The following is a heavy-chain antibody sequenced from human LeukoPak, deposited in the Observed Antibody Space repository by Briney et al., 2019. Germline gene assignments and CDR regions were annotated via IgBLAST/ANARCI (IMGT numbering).Heavy chain of an antibody. V-gene: IGHV3-23*01. CDR2: ISTIDGST. J-gene: IGHJ4*02. CDR3: AKVASGSYYNWPFDY. CDR1: GFTFSSYG. D-gene: IGHD1-26*01. Sequence: GGSLRLSCAASGFTFSSYGMSWVRQAPGRGLEWVSGISTIDGSTYYADSVKGRFTVSRDNPKNTLYLQMNSLRAEDTAVYYCAKVASGSYYNWPFDYWGQGTLVTVSS.